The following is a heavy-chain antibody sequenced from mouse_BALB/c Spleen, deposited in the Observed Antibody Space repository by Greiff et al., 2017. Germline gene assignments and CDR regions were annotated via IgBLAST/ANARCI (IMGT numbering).Heavy chain of an antibody. D-gene: IGHD4-1*01. CDR3: ARGWDAYFDY. CDR2: IDPFNGGT. J-gene: IGHJ2*01. V-gene: IGHV1S135*01. Sequence: VQLKQSGPELMKPGASVKISCKASGYSFTSYYMHWVKQSHGKSLEWIGYIDPFNGGTSYNQKFKGKATLTVDKSSSTAYMHLSSLTSEDSAVYYCARGWDAYFDYWGQGTTLTVSS. CDR1: GYSFTSYY.